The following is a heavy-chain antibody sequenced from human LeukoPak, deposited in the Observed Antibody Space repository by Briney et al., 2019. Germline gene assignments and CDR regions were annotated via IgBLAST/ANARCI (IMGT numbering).Heavy chain of an antibody. CDR2: IYTSGST. Sequence: SETLSLTCTVSGGSISSYYWSWIRQPAGKGLECIGRIYTSGSTNYNPSLKSRVTMSVDASKNQFSLKLSSVTAADTAVYYCASGLRRIQLWLLDYWGQGTLVTVSS. J-gene: IGHJ4*02. CDR3: ASGLRRIQLWLLDY. D-gene: IGHD5-18*01. CDR1: GGSISSYY. V-gene: IGHV4-4*07.